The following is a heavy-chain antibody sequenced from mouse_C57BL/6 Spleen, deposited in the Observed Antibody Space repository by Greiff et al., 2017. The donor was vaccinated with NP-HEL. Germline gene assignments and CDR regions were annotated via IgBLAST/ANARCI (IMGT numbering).Heavy chain of an antibody. J-gene: IGHJ2*01. CDR2: IHPNSGST. D-gene: IGHD2-3*01. Sequence: VQLQQPGAELVKPGASVKLSCKASGYTFTSYWMHWVKQRPGQGLEWIGMIHPNSGSTNYNEKFKSKATLTVDKSSSTAYMQLSSLTSEDSAVYYCATPYDGSYYFDYWGQGTTLTVSS. V-gene: IGHV1-64*01. CDR1: GYTFTSYW. CDR3: ATPYDGSYYFDY.